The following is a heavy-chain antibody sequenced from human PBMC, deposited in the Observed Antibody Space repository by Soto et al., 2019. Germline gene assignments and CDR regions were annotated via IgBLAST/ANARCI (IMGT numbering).Heavy chain of an antibody. Sequence: QVQLVQSGAEVKKPGSSVTVSCKASEGTFSSYTISWERQAPGQGLEWMGGIIPIFGTANYAQKFQGRVTITADESTSTAYIELSSLRSEDTAVYYCARGNHRWLQLWYFDLWGRGTLVTVSS. CDR1: EGTFSSYT. CDR2: IIPIFGTA. J-gene: IGHJ2*01. D-gene: IGHD5-12*01. CDR3: ARGNHRWLQLWYFDL. V-gene: IGHV1-69*12.